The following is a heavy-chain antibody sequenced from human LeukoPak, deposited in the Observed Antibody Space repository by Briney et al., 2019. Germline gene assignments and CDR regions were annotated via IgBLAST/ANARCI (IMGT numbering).Heavy chain of an antibody. CDR3: ARRELAGSTAYFDY. D-gene: IGHD1-26*01. CDR1: GYTFTSYY. Sequence: ASVKVSCKASGYTFTSYYIHWVRQAPGQGLEWMGIINPSGGSTNYAQDFQGRVTMTRGTSTSTVYMELSSLRSEDTAVYYCARRELAGSTAYFDYWGQGTLVTVSS. CDR2: INPSGGST. V-gene: IGHV1-46*01. J-gene: IGHJ4*02.